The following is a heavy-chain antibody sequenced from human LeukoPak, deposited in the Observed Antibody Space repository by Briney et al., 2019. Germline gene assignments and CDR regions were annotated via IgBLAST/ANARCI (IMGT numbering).Heavy chain of an antibody. D-gene: IGHD3-3*01. J-gene: IGHJ6*02. CDR3: ARGGVDFWSGYYNYYYYGMDV. V-gene: IGHV4-34*01. CDR2: INHSGST. Sequence: PSETLSLTCAVYGGSFSGYYWSWIRQPPGKGLEWIGEINHSGSTNHNPSLKSRVTISVDTSKNQFSLKLSSVTAADTAVYYCARGGVDFWSGYYNYYYYGMDVWGQGTTVTVSS. CDR1: GGSFSGYY.